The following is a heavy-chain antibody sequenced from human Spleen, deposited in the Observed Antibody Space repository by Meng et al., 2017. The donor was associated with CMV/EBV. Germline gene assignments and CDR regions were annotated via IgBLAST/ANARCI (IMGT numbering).Heavy chain of an antibody. CDR3: ARDIVVVPAAIPRYYYYYGMDV. CDR2: ISSSSSYI. Sequence: GESLKISCAASGFTFSSYSMNWVRQAPGKGLEWVSSISSSSSYIYYADSVKGRFTISRDNAKNSLYLQMNSLRAEDTAVYYCARDIVVVPAAIPRYYYYYGMDVWGQGTTVTVSS. CDR1: GFTFSSYS. V-gene: IGHV3-21*01. D-gene: IGHD2-2*01. J-gene: IGHJ6*02.